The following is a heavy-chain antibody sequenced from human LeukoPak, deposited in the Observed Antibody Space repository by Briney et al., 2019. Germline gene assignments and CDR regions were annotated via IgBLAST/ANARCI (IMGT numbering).Heavy chain of an antibody. Sequence: PGGSLRLSCAASGFTFSSYSMNWVRQAPGKGLEWVSSISSSSSYIYYADSVKGRFTISRDNAKNSLYLQMNSLRAEDPAVYYCARVSGYSYGYYFDYWGHGTLVTVSS. CDR3: ARVSGYSYGYYFDY. CDR2: ISSSSSYI. J-gene: IGHJ4*01. D-gene: IGHD5-18*01. CDR1: GFTFSSYS. V-gene: IGHV3-21*01.